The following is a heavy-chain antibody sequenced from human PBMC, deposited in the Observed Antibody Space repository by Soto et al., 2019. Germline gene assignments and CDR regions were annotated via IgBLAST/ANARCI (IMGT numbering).Heavy chain of an antibody. CDR1: GGSISSSSNF. V-gene: IGHV4-39*01. D-gene: IGHD3-10*01. CDR3: ARRNYPYYFDY. J-gene: IGHJ4*01. CDR2: ITYSGTT. Sequence: PSETLSLTCTVSGGSISSSSNFWGWIRQPPGKGLEWIAIITYSGTTYYNPSLKSRVTISADTSKNQFSLSQSSVTAAETAIYYCARRNYPYYFDYWGQGTLVTVSS.